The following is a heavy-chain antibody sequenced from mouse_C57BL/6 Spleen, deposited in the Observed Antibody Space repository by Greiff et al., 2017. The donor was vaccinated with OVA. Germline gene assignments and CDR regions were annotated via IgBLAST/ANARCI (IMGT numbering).Heavy chain of an antibody. CDR3: ARVPYVYAMDY. J-gene: IGHJ4*01. V-gene: IGHV1-26*01. Sequence: EVQLQQSGPELVKPGASVKISCKASGYTFTDYYMNWVKQSHGKSLEWIGDINPNNGGTSYNQKFKGKATLTVDKSSSTAYMELRSLTSEDSAVYYCARVPYVYAMDYWGQGTSVTVSS. D-gene: IGHD1-1*01. CDR1: GYTFTDYY. CDR2: INPNNGGT.